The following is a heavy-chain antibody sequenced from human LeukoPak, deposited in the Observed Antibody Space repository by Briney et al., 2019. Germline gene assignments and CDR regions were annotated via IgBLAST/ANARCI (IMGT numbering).Heavy chain of an antibody. CDR2: IYYSGST. CDR3: ARQSRTTRDPFDS. J-gene: IGHJ4*02. D-gene: IGHD4-11*01. Sequence: PSETLSLTCGVSGGSFSSSRHYWAWIRQPPGKGLEWIGSIYYSGSTYYNPSLKSGVTISVDTSSNQFSLTLRSVTAADTSVYYCARQSRTTRDPFDSWGRGAQVIVSS. V-gene: IGHV4-39*01. CDR1: GGSFSSSRHY.